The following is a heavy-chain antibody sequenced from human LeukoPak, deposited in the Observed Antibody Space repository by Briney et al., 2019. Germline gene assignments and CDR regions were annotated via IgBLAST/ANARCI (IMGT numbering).Heavy chain of an antibody. CDR2: VYYKGTT. V-gene: IGHV4-39*07. Sequence: SETLSLTCTVSGGSISSSSYYWGWIRQPPGKELEWIGSVYYKGTTQYNPSLKSRATMSVDTSNNRFSLSLTSATAADTGMYFCARWSSSWENNWFDPWGQGILVTVSS. CDR1: GGSISSSSYY. J-gene: IGHJ5*02. CDR3: ARWSSSWENNWFDP. D-gene: IGHD6-13*01.